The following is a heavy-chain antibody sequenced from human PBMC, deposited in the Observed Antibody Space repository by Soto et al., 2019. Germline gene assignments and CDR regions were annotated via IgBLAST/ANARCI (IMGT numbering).Heavy chain of an antibody. J-gene: IGHJ6*02. V-gene: IGHV4-39*01. CDR1: GGSISSSSYY. D-gene: IGHD3-3*01. Sequence: SETLSLTCTVSGGSISSSSYYWGWIRKPPGKGLEWIGSIYYSGSTYYNPSLKSRVTISVDTSKNQFSLKLSSVTAADTAVYYCARHYDFWSGYYGMDVWGQGTTVTVSS. CDR2: IYYSGST. CDR3: ARHYDFWSGYYGMDV.